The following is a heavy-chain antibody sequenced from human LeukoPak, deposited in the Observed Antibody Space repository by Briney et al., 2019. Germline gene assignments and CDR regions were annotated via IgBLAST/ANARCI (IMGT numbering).Heavy chain of an antibody. D-gene: IGHD2-15*01. Sequence: PSETLSLTCSVSGDSITGYYWGWIRQPPGKGLEWIGNIYYTGNTYYNSSLKSRVTISLDTSKNQCSLRLSSVTAADTAVYYCARRSLEDWYFDLWGRGTLATVSS. J-gene: IGHJ2*01. CDR3: ARRSLEDWYFDL. CDR2: IYYTGNT. CDR1: GDSITGYY. V-gene: IGHV4-39*07.